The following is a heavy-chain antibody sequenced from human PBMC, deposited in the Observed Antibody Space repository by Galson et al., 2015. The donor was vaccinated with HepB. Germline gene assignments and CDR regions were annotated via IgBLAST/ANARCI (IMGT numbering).Heavy chain of an antibody. CDR3: AKDTFPGTGWYQEYDY. CDR1: GFTFNNYG. CDR2: IRSDGSDK. V-gene: IGHV3-30*02. D-gene: IGHD6-19*01. Sequence: SLRLSCAASGFTFNNYGIHWVRQAPGKGLEWVAFIRSDGSDKYYADSVKGRFTISGDNSKNTLYLQMNSLRAEDTAVYYCAKDTFPGTGWYQEYDYGGQGTLVTVSS. J-gene: IGHJ4*02.